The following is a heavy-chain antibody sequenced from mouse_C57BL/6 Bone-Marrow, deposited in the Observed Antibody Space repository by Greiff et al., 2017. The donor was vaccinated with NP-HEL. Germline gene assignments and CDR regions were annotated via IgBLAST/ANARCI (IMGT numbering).Heavy chain of an antibody. CDR1: GYAFSSSW. D-gene: IGHD1-1*01. CDR2: IYPGDGDT. CDR3: ARWGHYYGSSSWFAY. J-gene: IGHJ3*01. V-gene: IGHV1-82*01. Sequence: QVQLQQSGPELVKPGASVKISCKASGYAFSSSWMNWVKQRPGKGLEWIGRIYPGDGDTNYNGKFKGKATLTADKSSSTAYMQLSSLTSEDSAVYFCARWGHYYGSSSWFAYWGQGTLVTVSA.